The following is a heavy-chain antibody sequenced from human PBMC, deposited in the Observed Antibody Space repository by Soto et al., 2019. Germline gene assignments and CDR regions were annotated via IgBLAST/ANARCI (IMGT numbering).Heavy chain of an antibody. J-gene: IGHJ4*02. CDR1: GFTFSSYS. CDR3: ARSRNSRLYFFDY. Sequence: GGSLRLSCAASGFTFSSYSMNWVRQAPGKGLEWVSSISSTTNYKYYADSVKGRFTISRDNAKNSLYLQMNSLRAEDTAVYYCARSRNSRLYFFDYWGRGTLVTVSS. V-gene: IGHV3-21*01. CDR2: ISSTTNYK. D-gene: IGHD3-16*02.